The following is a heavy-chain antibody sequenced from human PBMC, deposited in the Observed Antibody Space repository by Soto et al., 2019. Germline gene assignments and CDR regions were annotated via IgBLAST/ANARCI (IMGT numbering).Heavy chain of an antibody. Sequence: QVQLVQSGAEVKKPGSSVKVSCKASGGTFSRYTISWVRQAPGQGLEWMGRIIPILGIANYAQKFQGRVTITADKSTSTAYMELSSLISEDTAVYYCARTPDCTNGVCYPWGQGTLVTVSS. CDR2: IIPILGIA. J-gene: IGHJ5*02. CDR3: ARTPDCTNGVCYP. D-gene: IGHD2-8*01. CDR1: GGTFSRYT. V-gene: IGHV1-69*02.